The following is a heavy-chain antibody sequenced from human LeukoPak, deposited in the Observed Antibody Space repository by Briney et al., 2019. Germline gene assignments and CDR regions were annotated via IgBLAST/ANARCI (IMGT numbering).Heavy chain of an antibody. J-gene: IGHJ4*02. CDR2: INPNSGGT. CDR1: GYTFTGYY. V-gene: IGHV1-2*06. D-gene: IGHD6-13*01. CDR3: ASFNGPAGTGGQLGLYFDY. Sequence: ASVKVSCKASGYTFTGYYMHWVRQAPGQGLEWMGRINPNSGGTNYAQKFQGRVTMTEDTSTDTAYMELSSLRSEDTAVYYCASFNGPAGTGGQLGLYFDYWGQGTLVTVSS.